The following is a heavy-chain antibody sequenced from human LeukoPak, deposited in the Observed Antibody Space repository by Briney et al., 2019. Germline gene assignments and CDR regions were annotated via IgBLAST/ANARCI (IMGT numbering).Heavy chain of an antibody. CDR1: GFTFSYYW. Sequence: GGSLRLSCAASGFTFSYYWMSWVRQAPGKGLEWVANIKQDGTDKYYVDSVKGRFTISRDNSKNTLYLQMNSLRAEDTAVYYCAKDLDALTPVDAFDIWGQGTMVTVSS. CDR3: AKDLDALTPVDAFDI. CDR2: IKQDGTDK. D-gene: IGHD1-1*01. V-gene: IGHV3-7*03. J-gene: IGHJ3*02.